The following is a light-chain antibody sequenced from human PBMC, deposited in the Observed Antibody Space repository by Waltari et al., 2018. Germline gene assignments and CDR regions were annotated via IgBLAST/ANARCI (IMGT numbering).Light chain of an antibody. CDR2: KAS. CDR1: QSISEY. J-gene: IGKJ1*01. Sequence: DIQMTQSPSTLSASVGDRVTITCRASQSISEYLAWYKQKPGKAPKLLIYKASSLESGVPSRFSGSGSGTEFTLTSSSLQPDDFATYYCQQYNTYSGTFGRGTTVDVK. CDR3: QQYNTYSGT. V-gene: IGKV1-5*03.